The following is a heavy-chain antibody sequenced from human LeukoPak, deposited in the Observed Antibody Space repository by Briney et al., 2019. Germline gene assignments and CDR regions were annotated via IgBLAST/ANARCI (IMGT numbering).Heavy chain of an antibody. Sequence: GGSLRLSCAASGFTFSSYAMSWVRQAPGKGLECVSAISGSGVSTYYADSVKGRFTISRDNSKNTLYLQMNSLRAEDTVVYYCAKTPNYGDSSAYFDFWGQGTLVTVSS. CDR3: AKTPNYGDSSAYFDF. J-gene: IGHJ4*02. CDR2: ISGSGVST. CDR1: GFTFSSYA. V-gene: IGHV3-23*01. D-gene: IGHD4-17*01.